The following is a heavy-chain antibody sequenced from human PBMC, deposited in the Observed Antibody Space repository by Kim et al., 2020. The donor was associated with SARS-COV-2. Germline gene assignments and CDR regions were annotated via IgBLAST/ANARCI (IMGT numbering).Heavy chain of an antibody. J-gene: IGHJ4*02. V-gene: IGHV3-15*01. CDR1: VFPFNNAW. CDR3: STWSLPEY. CDR2: IKNKADGGKT. Sequence: GGSLRLSCAVSVFPFNNAWMNWVRQAPGKGLEWVGRIKNKADGGKTDYAAPVKDRFTIPRDDSKNTLYLQMKSLKTEDTAGYYCSTWSLPEYRGQGTL.